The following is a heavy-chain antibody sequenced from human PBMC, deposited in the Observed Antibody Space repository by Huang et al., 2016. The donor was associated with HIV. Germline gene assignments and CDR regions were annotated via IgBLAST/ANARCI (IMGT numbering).Heavy chain of an antibody. J-gene: IGHJ4*02. D-gene: IGHD2-15*01. CDR3: AKDGGRGGGSCFDY. CDR1: GFTFSNYA. Sequence: EVQLLESGGGLVQPGGSLRLSCAPSGFTFSNYAMSWVRQAPGQGLEWVSAIIGSGGSTYYADSVKGRFTISRDNSKNTLSLEMKNLRAEDTAVYYCAKDGGRGGGSCFDYWGQGTLVTVSS. V-gene: IGHV3-23*01. CDR2: IIGSGGST.